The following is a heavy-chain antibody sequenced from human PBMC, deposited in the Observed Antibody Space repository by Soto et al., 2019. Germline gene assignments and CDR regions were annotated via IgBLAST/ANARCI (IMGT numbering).Heavy chain of an antibody. J-gene: IGHJ4*02. D-gene: IGHD1-26*01. CDR3: SRLVGASDY. V-gene: IGHV2-5*02. CDR2: IYWDDDK. Sequence: QITLKESGPTLVKPTQTLTLTCTFSGFSLSTTGVGVGWIRQPPGKALEWLAVIYWDDDKDYSPSLKTRLTXXTDTSKNQVILTMTNMDPVDTATYYCSRLVGASDYWGQGTLVTVSS. CDR1: GFSLSTTGVG.